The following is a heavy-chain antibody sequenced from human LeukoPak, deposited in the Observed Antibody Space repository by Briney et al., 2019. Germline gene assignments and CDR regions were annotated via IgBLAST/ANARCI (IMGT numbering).Heavy chain of an antibody. J-gene: IGHJ4*02. D-gene: IGHD6-19*01. Sequence: PGGSLRLSCAASGFTFSNYGMHWVRQAPGKGLEWVAFIQYDGGNTHYADSVQGRFTISRDNSKNTLYLQMNSLRAEDTAVYYCAKDEGGGIAVAGTIDYWGQGTLLTVSS. V-gene: IGHV3-30*02. CDR2: IQYDGGNT. CDR1: GFTFSNYG. CDR3: AKDEGGGIAVAGTIDY.